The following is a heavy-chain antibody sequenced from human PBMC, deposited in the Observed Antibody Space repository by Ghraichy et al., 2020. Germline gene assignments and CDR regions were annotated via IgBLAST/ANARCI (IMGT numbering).Heavy chain of an antibody. J-gene: IGHJ3*02. CDR2: ISGSGGST. D-gene: IGHD6-13*01. CDR3: AKGGLVRIEGAFDI. Sequence: GGSLRLSCAASGFTFSNFALSWVRQAPGKGPQWVSAISGSGGSTYYADSVKGRFTISRDNFKSTLYLQMNNLRAEDTAIYYCAKGGLVRIEGAFDIWGQGTMVTVSS. CDR1: GFTFSNFA. V-gene: IGHV3-23*01.